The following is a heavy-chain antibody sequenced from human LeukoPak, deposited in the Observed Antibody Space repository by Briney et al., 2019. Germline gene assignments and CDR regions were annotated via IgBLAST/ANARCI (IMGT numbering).Heavy chain of an antibody. J-gene: IGHJ6*03. CDR1: GFTFSDYG. Sequence: GGSLRLPCAASGFTFSDYGMNWVRQTPGKGLEWVSYISGRSSAIYYADSVKGRFTISRDNAKNSLYLQMNSLRAEDTAVNYCGSSRSGIQLPGYYMDVWGEGTTVTVSS. V-gene: IGHV3-48*04. CDR3: GSSRSGIQLPGYYMDV. CDR2: ISGRSSAI. D-gene: IGHD5-18*01.